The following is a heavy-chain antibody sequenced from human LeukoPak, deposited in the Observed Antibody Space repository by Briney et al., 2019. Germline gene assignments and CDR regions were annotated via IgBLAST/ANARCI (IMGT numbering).Heavy chain of an antibody. Sequence: SETLSLTCAVYGGSFGGYYWSWIRQPPGKGLEWIGEINHSGSTNYNPSLKSRVTISVDTSKNQFSLKLSSVTAADTAVYYCASTPATYYYGSGSYPRRNWFGPWGQGTLVTVSS. D-gene: IGHD3-10*01. J-gene: IGHJ5*02. CDR1: GGSFGGYY. CDR2: INHSGST. CDR3: ASTPATYYYGSGSYPRRNWFGP. V-gene: IGHV4-34*01.